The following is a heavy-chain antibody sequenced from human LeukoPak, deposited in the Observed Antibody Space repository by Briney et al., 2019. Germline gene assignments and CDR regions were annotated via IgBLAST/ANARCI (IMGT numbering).Heavy chain of an antibody. CDR3: ARMMASIPRGVPDY. D-gene: IGHD5-24*01. Sequence: GGSLRPSCASSGFTFSSYWMTWVRQAPGKGLEWVANLKQDGSEKYYVDSVKGRFTISRDSAKSSLYLQMDSLRAEDTAVYYCARMMASIPRGVPDYWGQGTLVTVSS. V-gene: IGHV3-7*01. CDR1: GFTFSSYW. J-gene: IGHJ4*02. CDR2: LKQDGSEK.